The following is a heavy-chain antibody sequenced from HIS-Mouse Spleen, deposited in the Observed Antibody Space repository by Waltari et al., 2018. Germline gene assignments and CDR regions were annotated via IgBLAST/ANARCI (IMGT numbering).Heavy chain of an antibody. CDR3: AREIPYSSSWYDWYFDL. Sequence: QLQLQESGPGLVKPSETLSLTCTVSGGSISSSSYYWGWIRPPPGKGLEWIGSIYSSGATSDNPSLKCRVTISVDTSKNQFSLKLSSVTAADTAVYYCAREIPYSSSWYDWYFDLWGRGTLVTVSS. V-gene: IGHV4-39*07. CDR1: GGSISSSSYY. CDR2: IYSSGAT. J-gene: IGHJ2*01. D-gene: IGHD6-13*01.